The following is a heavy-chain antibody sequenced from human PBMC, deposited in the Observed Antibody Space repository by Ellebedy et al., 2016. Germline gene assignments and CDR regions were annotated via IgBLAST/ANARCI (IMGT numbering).Heavy chain of an antibody. V-gene: IGHV3-30-3*01. CDR2: ISYDGGKT. D-gene: IGHD7-27*01. CDR3: ARVINNWGSAFYFDY. Sequence: GESLKISXAASGFSFKAYDMHWVRQAPGKGLEGVSGISYDGGKTKYADSVTGRFTISRDNSKSTLYLQMNSLTTEDMAVNYCARVINNWGSAFYFDYWGQGTLVTVSS. CDR1: GFSFKAYD. J-gene: IGHJ4*02.